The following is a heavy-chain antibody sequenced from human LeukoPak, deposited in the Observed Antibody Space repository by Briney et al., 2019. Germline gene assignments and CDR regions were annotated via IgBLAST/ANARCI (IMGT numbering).Heavy chain of an antibody. CDR1: GFTFGNSW. Sequence: PGGSLRLSCAASGFTFGNSWVHWVRQAPGKGLEWVSVIYSGGSTYYADSVKGRFTISRDNSKNTLYLQMNSLRAEDTAVYYCARDPAGAKFGGQGTLVTVSS. J-gene: IGHJ4*02. V-gene: IGHV3-66*02. D-gene: IGHD3-10*01. CDR3: ARDPAGAKF. CDR2: IYSGGST.